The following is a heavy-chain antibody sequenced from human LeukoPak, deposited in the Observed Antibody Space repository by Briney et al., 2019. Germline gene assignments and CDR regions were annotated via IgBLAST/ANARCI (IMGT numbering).Heavy chain of an antibody. D-gene: IGHD3-22*01. Sequence: GESLKISCKGSGYSFTSYWIGWVRQMPGKGLEWMGIVYPGDSDTRYSPSFQGQVTISADKSISTAYLQWSSLKASDTAMYYCARQPAYYYDSSGYYDYWGQGTPVTVSS. V-gene: IGHV5-51*01. CDR2: VYPGDSDT. J-gene: IGHJ4*02. CDR3: ARQPAYYYDSSGYYDY. CDR1: GYSFTSYW.